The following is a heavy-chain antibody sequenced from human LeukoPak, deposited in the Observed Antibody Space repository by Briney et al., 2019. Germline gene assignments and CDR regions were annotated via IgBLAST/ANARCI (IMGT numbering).Heavy chain of an antibody. D-gene: IGHD2/OR15-2a*01. Sequence: GGSLRLSCAASGFTFSSSYMSWVRQAPGMGPEWVSVIYSGGSTYYADSVKGRFAISRDNSKNTLYLQMHSLRAEDTAVYYCARDNSVSNWYFDLWGRGTLVTVSS. CDR3: ARDNSVSNWYFDL. J-gene: IGHJ2*01. V-gene: IGHV3-66*01. CDR2: IYSGGST. CDR1: GFTFSSSY.